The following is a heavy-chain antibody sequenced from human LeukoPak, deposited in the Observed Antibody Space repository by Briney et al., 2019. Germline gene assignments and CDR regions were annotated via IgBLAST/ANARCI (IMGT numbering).Heavy chain of an antibody. D-gene: IGHD3-10*01. V-gene: IGHV1-18*01. CDR2: ISAYNGNT. Sequence: ASVKVSCKASGYTFTSYGISWVRQAPGQGLEWMGWISAYNGNTNYAQKLQGRVTMTTDTSTSTAYMELRSLRSDDTAVYYCARGTNYGSGIVYYYYMDVWGKGTTVTVSS. J-gene: IGHJ6*03. CDR1: GYTFTSYG. CDR3: ARGTNYGSGIVYYYYMDV.